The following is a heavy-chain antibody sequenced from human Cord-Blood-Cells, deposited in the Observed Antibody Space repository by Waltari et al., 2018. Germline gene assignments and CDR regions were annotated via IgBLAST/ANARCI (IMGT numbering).Heavy chain of an antibody. D-gene: IGHD3-9*01. CDR1: GFTFSSYW. CDR2: IKQDGSEK. Sequence: EVQLVESGGGLVQPGGSLRLSCAASGFTFSSYWMSWVRQVPGKGLGWVANIKQDGSEKYYVDSVKGRFTISRDNAKNSLYLQMNSLRAEDTAVYYCASVFFDWLLCYWGQGTLVTVSS. CDR3: ASVFFDWLLCY. V-gene: IGHV3-7*01. J-gene: IGHJ4*02.